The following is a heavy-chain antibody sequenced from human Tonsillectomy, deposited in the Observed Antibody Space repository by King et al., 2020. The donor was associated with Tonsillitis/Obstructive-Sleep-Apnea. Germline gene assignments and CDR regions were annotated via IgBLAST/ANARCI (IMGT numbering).Heavy chain of an antibody. CDR3: ARVGYSYGSDY. CDR2: IYYSGST. CDR1: GGSISSYY. Sequence: VQLQESGPGLVKPSETLSLTCTVSGGSISSYYWNWIRQPPGKGLEWIGYIYYSGSTAYNPSLKSRVTISVDTSKNHFSLKLSSVTAADTAVYYCARVGYSYGSDYWGQGTLVTVSS. V-gene: IGHV4-59*01. J-gene: IGHJ4*02. D-gene: IGHD5-18*01.